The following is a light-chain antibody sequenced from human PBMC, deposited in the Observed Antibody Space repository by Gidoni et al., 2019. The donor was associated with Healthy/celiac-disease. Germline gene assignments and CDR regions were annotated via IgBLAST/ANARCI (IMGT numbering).Light chain of an antibody. Sequence: DIQMTQSHATLSASVGDRFTITCRASQSISSWLAWYQQKPGKAPTLLIYKASSLESGVPSRFSGSGSGTEFTLTISSLQPDDFATYYCQQYNSYSYTFGQGTKLEIK. CDR1: QSISSW. J-gene: IGKJ2*01. CDR3: QQYNSYSYT. V-gene: IGKV1-5*03. CDR2: KAS.